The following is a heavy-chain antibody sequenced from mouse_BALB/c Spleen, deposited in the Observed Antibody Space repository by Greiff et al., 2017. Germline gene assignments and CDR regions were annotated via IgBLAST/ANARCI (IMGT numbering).Heavy chain of an antibody. CDR2: ISRGSSTI. V-gene: IGHV5-17*02. Sequence: EVQGVESGGGLVQPGGSRKLSCAASGFTFSSFGMHWVRQAPEKGLEWVAYISRGSSTIYYADTVKGRYTFSRANPKNTLFLQVTSLRSEDTAMYYCARGGTLCYWAMNYGGQGTSVTVSS. D-gene: IGHD6-5*01. CDR3: ARGGTLCYWAMNY. J-gene: IGHJ4*01. CDR1: GFTFSSFG.